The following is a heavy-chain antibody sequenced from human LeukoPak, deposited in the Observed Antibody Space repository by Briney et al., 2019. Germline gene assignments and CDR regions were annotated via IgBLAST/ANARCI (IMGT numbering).Heavy chain of an antibody. J-gene: IGHJ6*02. Sequence: SETLSLTCAVYGGSFSGYYWSWIRQPPGKGLEWIGEINHSGSTNYNPSLKSRVTISVDTSKNQFSLKLSSVTAADTAVYYCARFRANYYYYYGMDVWGQGTTVTVSS. CDR3: ARFRANYYYYYGMDV. D-gene: IGHD3-10*01. V-gene: IGHV4-34*01. CDR1: GGSFSGYY. CDR2: INHSGST.